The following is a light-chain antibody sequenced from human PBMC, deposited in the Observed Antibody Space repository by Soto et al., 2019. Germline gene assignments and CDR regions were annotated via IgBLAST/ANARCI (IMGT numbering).Light chain of an antibody. CDR1: QNIKSF. CDR2: ATS. CDR3: QHTYVSPVT. Sequence: DIQMTQSPSSLSASVGESVTITCRASQNIKSFLNWYQQKPGKAPKLLIYATSSVPTGVPARFSGGRSGTEFSLSISSLQPEDFATYYCQHTYVSPVTFGGGTKVEI. J-gene: IGKJ4*01. V-gene: IGKV1-39*01.